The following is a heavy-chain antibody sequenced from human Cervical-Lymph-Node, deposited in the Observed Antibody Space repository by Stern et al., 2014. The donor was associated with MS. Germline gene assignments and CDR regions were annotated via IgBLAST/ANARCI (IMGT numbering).Heavy chain of an antibody. V-gene: IGHV1-69*01. CDR3: ACRLSSGYYDWYFDL. D-gene: IGHD3-22*01. Sequence: QVQLVQSGAGVEQPGSSVKVSCEASGGTFSSYAMSWARQAHGQGLEWVGGVILIFGTANYAQKFQGRVTITADESTSTAYMELSRLRSEDTAVYYCACRLSSGYYDWYFDLWGRGTLVTVSS. J-gene: IGHJ2*01. CDR2: VILIFGTA. CDR1: GGTFSSYA.